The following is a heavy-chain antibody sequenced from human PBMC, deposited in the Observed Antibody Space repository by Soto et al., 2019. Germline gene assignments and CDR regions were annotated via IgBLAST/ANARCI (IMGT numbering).Heavy chain of an antibody. CDR2: YYYTGNT. CDR3: ACLEGSVNLFGVLTTFDN. Sequence: PSETLSLTCAVSGGSIRRADYYWSWIRQPPGKALEWIGSYYYTGNTYYNPSLKSRVTISVETSKNQFFLKLSSVTAADTAVYYCACLEGSVNLFGVLTTFDNWGQGTLVTVSS. CDR1: GGSIRRADYY. D-gene: IGHD3-3*01. J-gene: IGHJ4*02. V-gene: IGHV4-30-4*01.